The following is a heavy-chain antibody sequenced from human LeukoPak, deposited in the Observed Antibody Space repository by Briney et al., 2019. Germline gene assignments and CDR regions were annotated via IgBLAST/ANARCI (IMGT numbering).Heavy chain of an antibody. CDR3: TKDAGSNRGAMDV. Sequence: PGGPQRLLCAASRLPFSPYAERWPPHAPGKALEGLSTIAGSGGTTFYADSVKGRFTISRDNSKNTLYLQMSSLRAEDTAVLYCTKDAGSNRGAMDVWGQGTTVTVSS. CDR1: RLPFSPYA. J-gene: IGHJ6*02. CDR2: IAGSGGTT. D-gene: IGHD3-10*01. V-gene: IGHV3-23*01.